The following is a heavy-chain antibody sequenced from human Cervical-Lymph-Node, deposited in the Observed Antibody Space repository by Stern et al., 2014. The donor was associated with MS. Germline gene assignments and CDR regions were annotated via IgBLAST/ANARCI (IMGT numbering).Heavy chain of an antibody. D-gene: IGHD1-26*01. CDR3: AKGGSGSYLD. V-gene: IGHV3-30*10. J-gene: IGHJ4*02. Sequence: EQLVESGGGVVQPGRSLRLSCAASGFVFRRYALHWVRQAPGKGLEWVALISYDGRDKYYTDSVKGRFTVSRDKSNNTVDLEMNSLRLEDTAVYYCAKGGSGSYLDWGQGSLVTVSS. CDR1: GFVFRRYA. CDR2: ISYDGRDK.